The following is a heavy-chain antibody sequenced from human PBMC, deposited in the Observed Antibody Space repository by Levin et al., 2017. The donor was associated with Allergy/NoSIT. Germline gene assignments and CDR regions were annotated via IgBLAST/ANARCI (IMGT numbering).Heavy chain of an antibody. V-gene: IGHV4-59*01. Sequence: PSETLSLTCTVSGGSISSYYWTWIRQPPGKGLEWIGYIYYSGSTNYNPSLKSRVTMSIDTSRNQFSLNLTSVTAADTAVYYCARGSYYYDRSGDIWGQGTLVTVSS. CDR1: GGSISSYY. CDR2: IYYSGST. D-gene: IGHD3-22*01. J-gene: IGHJ4*02. CDR3: ARGSYYYDRSGDI.